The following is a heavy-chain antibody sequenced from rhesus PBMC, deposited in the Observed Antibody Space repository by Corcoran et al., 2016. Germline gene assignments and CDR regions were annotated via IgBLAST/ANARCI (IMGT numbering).Heavy chain of an antibody. CDR2: IYGSSTST. J-gene: IGHJ4*01. CDR1: GGSISDSYR. V-gene: IGHV4S10*01. CDR3: ARDIAAAGTFDY. D-gene: IGHD6-31*01. Sequence: VQLQESGPGVVKPSETLSLTCAVSGGSISDSYRWSWIRPPPGKGLEWIGYIYGSSTSTNYNPSLKSRVTISKDTSKNQFSLKLSSVTAADTAVYYCARDIAAAGTFDYWGQGVLVTVSS.